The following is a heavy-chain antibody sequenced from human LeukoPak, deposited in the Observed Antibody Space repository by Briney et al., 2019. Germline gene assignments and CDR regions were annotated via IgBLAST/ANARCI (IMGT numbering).Heavy chain of an antibody. J-gene: IGHJ4*02. D-gene: IGHD6-13*01. CDR3: ARDSAIAAAGTGFDY. V-gene: IGHV3-33*01. CDR1: GFTFSSYG. Sequence: GRSLGLSCAASGFTFSSYGMHWVRQAPGKGLEWVAVIWYDGSNKYYADSVKGRFTISRDNSKNTLYLQMNSLRAEDTAVYYCARDSAIAAAGTGFDYWGQGTLVTVSS. CDR2: IWYDGSNK.